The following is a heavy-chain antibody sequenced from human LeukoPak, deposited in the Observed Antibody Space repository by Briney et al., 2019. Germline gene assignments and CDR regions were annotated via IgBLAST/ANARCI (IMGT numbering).Heavy chain of an antibody. CDR3: ARAMVRGVWSAFDI. CDR2: ITSGSTI. J-gene: IGHJ3*02. V-gene: IGHV3-48*01. CDR1: GFTFSSHS. Sequence: PGGSLRLSCAASGFTFSSHSMNWVRQAPGKGLEWVSYITSGSTIYYGDSVKGRFTISRDNAKNSLYLQMNSLRAEDTAVYYCARAMVRGVWSAFDIWGQGTMVTVSS. D-gene: IGHD3-10*01.